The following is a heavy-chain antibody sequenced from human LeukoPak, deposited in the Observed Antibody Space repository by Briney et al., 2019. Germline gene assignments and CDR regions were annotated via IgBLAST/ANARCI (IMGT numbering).Heavy chain of an antibody. J-gene: IGHJ5*02. V-gene: IGHV3-23*01. CDR2: ISGSGGST. CDR3: AKSPITPYGSASYYKSWFDP. Sequence: GGSLRLSCAASGFTFSSYAMSWVRQAPGKGLEWVSAISGSGGSTYYADSVKGRFTITRDNSNNTAYLQMNSLRAEDTTVYYWAKSPITPYGSASYYKSWFDPWGQGTLVTVSS. D-gene: IGHD3-10*01. CDR1: GFTFSSYA.